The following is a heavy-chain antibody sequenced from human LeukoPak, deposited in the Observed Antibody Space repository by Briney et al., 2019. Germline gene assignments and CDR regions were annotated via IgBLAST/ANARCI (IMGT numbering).Heavy chain of an antibody. D-gene: IGHD6-19*01. CDR3: AREGTTVVGTGGSPPYYYMDV. CDR1: GYTFTNYY. J-gene: IGHJ6*03. Sequence: ASVKVSCKASGYTFTNYYMHWVRQAPGQGLEWMGIINPSGGGTSYAQKFQGRVTMTRDMSTSTVYMELSSLRSEDTAVYYCAREGTTVVGTGGSPPYYYMDVWGKGTTVTVSS. V-gene: IGHV1-46*01. CDR2: INPSGGGT.